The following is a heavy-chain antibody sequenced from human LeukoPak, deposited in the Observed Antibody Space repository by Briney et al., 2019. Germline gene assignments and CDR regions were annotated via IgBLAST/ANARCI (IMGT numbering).Heavy chain of an antibody. CDR1: GFTFSNYA. D-gene: IGHD5-24*01. CDR3: ARWGESRDGYSPGYC. CDR2: VNSDGSST. Sequence: GGSLRLSCAASGFTFSNYAMNWVRQAPGKGLVWVSRVNSDGSSTTYADSVKGRFTISRDNARNTLYLQMNSLRAEDTAVYYCARWGESRDGYSPGYCWGQGTLVTVSS. V-gene: IGHV3-74*01. J-gene: IGHJ4*02.